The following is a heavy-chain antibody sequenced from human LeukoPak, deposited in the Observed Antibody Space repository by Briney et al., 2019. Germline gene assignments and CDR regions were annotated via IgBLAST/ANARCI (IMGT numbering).Heavy chain of an antibody. CDR2: IWFDGGKI. Sequence: GGSLRLSCAASGFPFSSYVMHWLRQAPGKGLEWVAVIWFDGGKIYYADSVKGRFTISRDNSKNTLYLRMNSLRAEDTAVYYCARSGCSGGSCYGVFDYWGQGTLVTVSS. CDR1: GFPFSSYV. J-gene: IGHJ4*02. V-gene: IGHV3-33*01. CDR3: ARSGCSGGSCYGVFDY. D-gene: IGHD2-15*01.